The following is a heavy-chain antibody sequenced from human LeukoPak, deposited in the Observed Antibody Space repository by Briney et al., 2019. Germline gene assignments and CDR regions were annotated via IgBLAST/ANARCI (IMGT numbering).Heavy chain of an antibody. J-gene: IGHJ4*02. D-gene: IGHD3-22*01. V-gene: IGHV1-8*01. CDR2: MNPNSGNT. CDR1: VYTFTSYV. CDR3: ARGRYYDSSGSLTNDY. Sequence: ASVRVSCTASVYTFTSYVINWVRQATGQGLEWMGWMNPNSGNTGYAQKFQGRVTMTRNTSISTAHMELSSLRSEDTAVYYCARGRYYDSSGSLTNDYWGQGTLVTVSS.